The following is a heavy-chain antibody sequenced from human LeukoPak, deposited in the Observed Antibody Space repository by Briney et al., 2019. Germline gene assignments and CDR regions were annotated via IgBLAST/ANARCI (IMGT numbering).Heavy chain of an antibody. Sequence: GGSLRLSCAASGFTFSSYAMHWVRQAPGKGLEWVAVISYDGGNKYYADSVKGRFTISRDNSKNTLYLQMNSLRAEDTAVYYCARDAYYYGSGSYDYWGQGTLVTVSS. J-gene: IGHJ4*02. CDR2: ISYDGGNK. CDR3: ARDAYYYGSGSYDY. CDR1: GFTFSSYA. V-gene: IGHV3-30-3*01. D-gene: IGHD3-10*01.